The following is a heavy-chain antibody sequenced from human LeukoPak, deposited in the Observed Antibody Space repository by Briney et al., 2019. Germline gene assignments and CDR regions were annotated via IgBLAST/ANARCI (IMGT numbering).Heavy chain of an antibody. D-gene: IGHD2/OR15-2a*01. Sequence: GGSLRLSCAASGFSFSNYAMNWVRQAPGKGLEWVSTIGGSGDSTYYAGSVKGRFTISRDHSKNTLYLQMNSLRAEDTAVYYCAARPPIIVGGPFDYWGQGILVTVSS. CDR2: IGGSGDST. V-gene: IGHV3-23*01. J-gene: IGHJ4*02. CDR1: GFSFSNYA. CDR3: AARPPIIVGGPFDY.